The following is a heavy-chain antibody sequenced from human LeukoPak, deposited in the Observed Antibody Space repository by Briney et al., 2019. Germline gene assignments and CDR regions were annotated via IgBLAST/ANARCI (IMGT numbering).Heavy chain of an antibody. V-gene: IGHV3-48*04. CDR3: AREIRGYSYFDY. J-gene: IGHJ4*02. Sequence: GGSLRLSCAASGFTFSSYGMHWVRQAPGKGLEWVSYISSSGSTIYYADSVKGRFTISRDNAKNSLYLQMNSLRAEDTAVYYCAREIRGYSYFDYWGQGTLVTVSS. CDR1: GFTFSSYG. CDR2: ISSSGSTI. D-gene: IGHD1-26*01.